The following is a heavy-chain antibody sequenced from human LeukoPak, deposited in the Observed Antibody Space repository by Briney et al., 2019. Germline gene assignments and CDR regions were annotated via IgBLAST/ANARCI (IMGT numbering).Heavy chain of an antibody. V-gene: IGHV3-15*01. Sequence: PGGSLRLSCAASGFTFSNAWMSWVRQAPGKGLEWVGRIKSKTDGGTTDYAAPVKGRFTISRDDSKNTLYLQMNSLKTEDTAVYYCTSTYDFWSGYRYWGQGTLVTVSP. CDR2: IKSKTDGGTT. D-gene: IGHD3-3*01. CDR1: GFTFSNAW. J-gene: IGHJ4*02. CDR3: TSTYDFWSGYRY.